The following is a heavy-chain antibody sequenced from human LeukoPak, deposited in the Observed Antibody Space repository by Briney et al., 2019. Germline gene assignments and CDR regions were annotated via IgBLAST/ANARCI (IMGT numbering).Heavy chain of an antibody. Sequence: SETLSLTCAVSGGSISSGGYYWSWIRQPPGKGLEWIGYIYHSGSTNYNPSLKSRVTISVDTSKNQSSLKLSSVTAADTAVYYCARTPPAWPYYYMDVWGKGTTVTVSS. V-gene: IGHV4-61*08. J-gene: IGHJ6*03. CDR1: GGSISSGGYY. CDR2: IYHSGST. D-gene: IGHD2-15*01. CDR3: ARTPPAWPYYYMDV.